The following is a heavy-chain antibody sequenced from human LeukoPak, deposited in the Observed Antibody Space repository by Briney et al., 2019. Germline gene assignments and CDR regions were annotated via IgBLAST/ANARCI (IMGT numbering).Heavy chain of an antibody. D-gene: IGHD3-10*01. CDR2: IKKDESEK. V-gene: IGHV3-7*01. CDR1: GFNFDSYW. J-gene: IGHJ5*02. Sequence: GGSLRLSCAASGFNFDSYWMTWVRQAPGKGLEWVANIKKDESEKYYVDSVKGRFTISRDNAKNSLTLQMNSLRAEDTAVYYCARQAAYYYNSGSYYRWFDPWGQGTLVAVSS. CDR3: ARQAAYYYNSGSYYRWFDP.